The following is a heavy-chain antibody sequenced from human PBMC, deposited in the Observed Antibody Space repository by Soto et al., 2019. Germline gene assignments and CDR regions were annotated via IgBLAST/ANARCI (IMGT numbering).Heavy chain of an antibody. J-gene: IGHJ6*02. CDR2: IGTAGDT. D-gene: IGHD6-6*01. CDR3: ARSRQLVGYYGMDV. Sequence: EVQLVESGGGLVQPGGSLRLSCAASGFTFSSYDMHWVRQATGKGLEWVSGIGTAGDTYYPGSVKGRITISRENAKNSLYLQMNSLRAEDTDVYYCARSRQLVGYYGMDVWGQGTTVTVSS. CDR1: GFTFSSYD. V-gene: IGHV3-13*01.